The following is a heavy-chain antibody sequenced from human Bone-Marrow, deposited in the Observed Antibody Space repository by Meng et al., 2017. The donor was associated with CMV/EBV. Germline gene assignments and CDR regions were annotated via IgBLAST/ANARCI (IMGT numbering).Heavy chain of an antibody. CDR1: GFTFSSYS. Sequence: ETLSLTCAASGFTFSSYSMNWVRQAPGKGLEWVSVIYSGGSTYYADSVKGRFTISRDNSKNTLYLQMNSLRAEDTAVYYCARGKWELLLDYWGQGTLVTVSS. D-gene: IGHD1-26*01. J-gene: IGHJ4*02. CDR3: ARGKWELLLDY. CDR2: IYSGGST. V-gene: IGHV3-53*01.